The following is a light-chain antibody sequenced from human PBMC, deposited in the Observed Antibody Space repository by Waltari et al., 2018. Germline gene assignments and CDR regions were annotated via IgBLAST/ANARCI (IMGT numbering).Light chain of an antibody. V-gene: IGLV1-40*01. J-gene: IGLJ2*01. Sequence: QSVLTQPPSVSGAPGQRVTISCTGSGSNIGAGYDVHWYRQLPGKAPPLLLYGVNTRPAVVSDRFAGSQFDTSASLAIAGLQADDEADYYCQSYDTTLSVVFGGGTKLTVL. CDR3: QSYDTTLSVV. CDR1: GSNIGAGYD. CDR2: GVN.